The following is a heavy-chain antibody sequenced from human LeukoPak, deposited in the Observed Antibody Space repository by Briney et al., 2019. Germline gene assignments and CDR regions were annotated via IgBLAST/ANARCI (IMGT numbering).Heavy chain of an antibody. J-gene: IGHJ4*02. Sequence: PSQTLSLTCTVSGGSISSAGYYWTWIRQHPGKGLECIGYIYSSESTYYNPSLKSRVTISGDTSKNQFSLNLSSVTAADTAVYYCAGTYYDFWSGYFGHFDYWGQGTLVTVSS. CDR3: AGTYYDFWSGYFGHFDY. CDR1: GGSISSAGYY. V-gene: IGHV4-31*03. D-gene: IGHD3-3*01. CDR2: IYSSEST.